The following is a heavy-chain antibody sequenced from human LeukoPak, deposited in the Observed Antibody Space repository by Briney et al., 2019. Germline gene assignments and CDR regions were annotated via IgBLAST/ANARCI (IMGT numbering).Heavy chain of an antibody. J-gene: IGHJ5*02. D-gene: IGHD4-17*01. CDR2: ISAYNGNT. CDR1: GYTFTSYG. V-gene: IGHV1-18*01. Sequence: ASVKVSCKASGYTFTSYGISWVRQAPGQGLEWMGWISAYNGNTNYAQKLQGRVTMTTDTSTSTAYMELRSLRSDDTAVYYCARWGGRMTTVNIINWFDPWGQGTLVTVSS. CDR3: ARWGGRMTTVNIINWFDP.